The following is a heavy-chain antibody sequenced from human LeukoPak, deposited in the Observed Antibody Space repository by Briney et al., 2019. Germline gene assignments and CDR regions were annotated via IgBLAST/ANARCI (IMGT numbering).Heavy chain of an antibody. D-gene: IGHD3-10*01. V-gene: IGHV4-30-2*01. CDR1: GGSISSGGYS. Sequence: SQTLSLTCAVSGGSISSGGYSWSWIRQPPGKGLEWIGYIYHSGSTYYNPPLKSRVAMSVDRSRNQFSLNLSSVTAADTAVYYCAKGEDYGSGTVHFASWGQGTLVTVSS. CDR3: AKGEDYGSGTVHFAS. J-gene: IGHJ4*02. CDR2: IYHSGST.